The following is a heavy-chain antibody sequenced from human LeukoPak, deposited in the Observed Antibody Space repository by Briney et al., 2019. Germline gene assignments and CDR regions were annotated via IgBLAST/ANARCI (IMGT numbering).Heavy chain of an antibody. Sequence: SDTLSLTCAVSGYSITSSSWWGWIRQPPGKGLEWIGYIYHSGTTYYNPSLQSRVTMSVDTSKNQFSLKLSSVTAVDTAVYYCATTAWGSGSYYNWEHWGQGTLVTVSS. CDR3: ATTAWGSGSYYNWEH. V-gene: IGHV4-28*01. CDR1: GYSITSSSW. D-gene: IGHD3-10*01. CDR2: IYHSGTT. J-gene: IGHJ1*01.